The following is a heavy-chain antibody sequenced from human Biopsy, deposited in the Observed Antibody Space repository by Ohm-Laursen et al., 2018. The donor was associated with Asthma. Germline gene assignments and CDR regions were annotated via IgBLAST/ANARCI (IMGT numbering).Heavy chain of an antibody. Sequence: TLSLSCAASGFSFSYYYMTRMRQAPGRGREWVSSICSCGRTTHPAESVKGRFTISRDSAQKSLFLQMGSLRAEDTAIYYCARVFESSEWGPFYHFGLDVWGQGTTVAVSS. CDR3: ARVFESSEWGPFYHFGLDV. D-gene: IGHD6-25*01. CDR2: ICSCGRTT. V-gene: IGHV3-11*01. J-gene: IGHJ6*02. CDR1: GFSFSYYY.